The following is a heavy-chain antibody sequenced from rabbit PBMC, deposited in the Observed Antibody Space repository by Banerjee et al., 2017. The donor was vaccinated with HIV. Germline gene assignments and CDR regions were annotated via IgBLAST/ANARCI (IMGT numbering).Heavy chain of an antibody. D-gene: IGHD6-1*01. V-gene: IGHV1S45*01. Sequence: EESGGDLVKPEGSLTLTCTASGFSFSSSYWICWVRQAPGKGLEWIACIYAGSSGNTHYASWAKGRFTISKTSSTTVTLQMTSLTAADTATYFCARCPDSNGYIGDFNLWGQGTLVTVS. CDR1: GFSFSSSYW. CDR2: IYAGSSGNT. CDR3: ARCPDSNGYIGDFNL. J-gene: IGHJ4*01.